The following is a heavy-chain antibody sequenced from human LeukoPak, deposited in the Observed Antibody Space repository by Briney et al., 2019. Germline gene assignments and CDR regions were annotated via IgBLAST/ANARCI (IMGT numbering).Heavy chain of an antibody. CDR2: INDSGRS. CDR3: ARDWGVTGRPGYMDV. CDR1: GGSFSGYY. J-gene: IGHJ6*03. V-gene: IGHV4-34*01. D-gene: IGHD6-6*01. Sequence: SETLSLTCGVYGGSFSGYYWSWIRQPPGKGLEWIGEINDSGRSNYKSSLKSRITISVDTSKNQFSLKVTSVTAADTAVYYCARDWGVTGRPGYMDVWGKGTTVTVSS.